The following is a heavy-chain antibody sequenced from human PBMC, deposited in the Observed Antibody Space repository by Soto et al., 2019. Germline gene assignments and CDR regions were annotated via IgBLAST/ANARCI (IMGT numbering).Heavy chain of an antibody. Sequence: ASEKVSCKASGYTFTSYGISWVRQAPGQRLEWMGWISAYNGNTNYAQKLQGRVTMTTDPYTSTAYMELRSLRYDDKAVYYCARSFTYFWSDYRNWYDPRAQGTLDTVSS. V-gene: IGHV1-18*01. CDR3: ARSFTYFWSDYRNWYDP. J-gene: IGHJ5*02. CDR1: GYTFTSYG. CDR2: ISAYNGNT. D-gene: IGHD3-3*01.